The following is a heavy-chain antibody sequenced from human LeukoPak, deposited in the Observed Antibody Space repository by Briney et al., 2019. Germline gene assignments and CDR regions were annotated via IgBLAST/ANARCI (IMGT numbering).Heavy chain of an antibody. CDR3: AKGTGYAVSYFDY. D-gene: IGHD2-15*01. Sequence: GGSLRLSCAASAFTFSSYAMSWVRQAPGKGLEWVSAISGSGSSTYYADSVKGRFTISRDNSKNTLYLQMNSLRAEDTAVYYCAKGTGYAVSYFDYWGQGTLVTASS. J-gene: IGHJ4*02. CDR2: ISGSGSST. CDR1: AFTFSSYA. V-gene: IGHV3-23*01.